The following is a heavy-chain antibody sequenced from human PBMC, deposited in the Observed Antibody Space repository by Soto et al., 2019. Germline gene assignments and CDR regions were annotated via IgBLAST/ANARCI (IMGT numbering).Heavy chain of an antibody. CDR3: VKEGPSYCGGACYSDY. D-gene: IGHD2-21*01. Sequence: VQMLQSGGGVVQPGGSLRLSCAASGFTFSDYAMSWVRQAPGRGLEWVSGVSHSGDRTYYADSVKGRFSISRDNSKNSLYLEMDSLRAEDTAVYYCVKEGPSYCGGACYSDYWAQGTLVSVSS. CDR1: GFTFSDYA. J-gene: IGHJ4*01. CDR2: VSHSGDRT. V-gene: IGHV3-23*01.